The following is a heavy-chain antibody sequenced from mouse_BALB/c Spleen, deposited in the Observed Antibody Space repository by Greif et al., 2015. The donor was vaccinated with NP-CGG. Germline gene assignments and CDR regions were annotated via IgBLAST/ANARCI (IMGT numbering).Heavy chain of an antibody. CDR2: IWAGGST. D-gene: IGHD2-10*01. Sequence: VMLVESGPGLVAPSQSLSITCTVSGFSLTSYGVHWVRQPPGKGLEWLGVIWAGGSTNYNSALMSRLSISKDNSKSQVFLKMNSLQTDDTAMYYCARDRTAYYGNYAYAMDYWGQGTSVTVSS. J-gene: IGHJ4*01. V-gene: IGHV2-9*02. CDR1: GFSLTSYG. CDR3: ARDRTAYYGNYAYAMDY.